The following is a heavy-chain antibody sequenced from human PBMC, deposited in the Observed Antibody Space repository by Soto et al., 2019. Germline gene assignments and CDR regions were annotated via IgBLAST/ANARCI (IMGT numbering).Heavy chain of an antibody. Sequence: PWGSLRLSCAASGFTFSSYAMSWVRQAPGKGLEWVSAISGSGGSTYYADSVKGRFTISRDNSKNTLYLQMNSLRAEDTAVYYCAKDLGRYSSGPFDYWGQGTLVTVSS. J-gene: IGHJ4*02. CDR1: GFTFSSYA. CDR2: ISGSGGST. D-gene: IGHD6-19*01. V-gene: IGHV3-23*01. CDR3: AKDLGRYSSGPFDY.